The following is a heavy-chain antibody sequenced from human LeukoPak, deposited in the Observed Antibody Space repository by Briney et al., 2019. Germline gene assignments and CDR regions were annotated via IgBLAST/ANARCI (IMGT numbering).Heavy chain of an antibody. Sequence: SETLSLTCTVSGGSISSYYWSWFRQPAGKGLEWIGRIYTSGSTNYNPSLKSRVTMSVDTSKNQFSLKLSSVTAADTAVYYCATGSGYTYGYPFDSWGQGTLVTVSS. J-gene: IGHJ4*02. CDR2: IYTSGST. CDR3: ATGSGYTYGYPFDS. V-gene: IGHV4-4*07. D-gene: IGHD5-18*01. CDR1: GGSISSYY.